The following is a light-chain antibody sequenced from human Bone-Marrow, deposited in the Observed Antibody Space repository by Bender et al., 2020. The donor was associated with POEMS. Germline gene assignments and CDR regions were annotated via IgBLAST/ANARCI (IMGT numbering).Light chain of an antibody. CDR2: SSH. V-gene: IGLV1-44*01. CDR1: SSNIGAHA. CDR3: AVWDDSLNGWV. Sequence: QSVLTQPPSASGTPGQRVTISCSGGSSNIGAHAVNWYQHLPGTAPKLLIYSSHRRPSEFPDRFSGSRSGTSASLAISGLQSEDEADYYCAVWDDSLNGWVFGGGTNLTGL. J-gene: IGLJ3*02.